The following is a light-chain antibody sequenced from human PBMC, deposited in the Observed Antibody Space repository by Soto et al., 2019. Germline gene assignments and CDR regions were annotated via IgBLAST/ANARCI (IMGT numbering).Light chain of an antibody. V-gene: IGLV2-14*01. CDR1: SSDVGGYNY. CDR2: DVS. CDR3: SSYTSRNTLVV. Sequence: QSALTQPASVSGSPGQSITISCTGTSSDVGGYNYVSWYQQHPGKAPKLMIYDVSNRPSGVSNRFFGSKSGNTASLTISGLQAEDEADYYCSSYTSRNTLVVFGGGTKVTVL. J-gene: IGLJ2*01.